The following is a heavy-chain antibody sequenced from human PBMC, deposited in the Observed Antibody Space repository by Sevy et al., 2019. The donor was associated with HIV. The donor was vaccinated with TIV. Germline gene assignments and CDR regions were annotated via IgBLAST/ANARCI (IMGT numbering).Heavy chain of an antibody. J-gene: IGHJ5*02. CDR1: GFTFSSYW. Sequence: GGSLRLSCAASGFTFSSYWMSWVRQAPGKGVEWVANIKQDGSEKYYVDSVKGRFTISRDNAKNSLYLQMNSLRAEDTAVYYCARVVEGYDFWSGYSTKGWFDPWGQGTLVTVSS. CDR2: IKQDGSEK. V-gene: IGHV3-7*01. CDR3: ARVVEGYDFWSGYSTKGWFDP. D-gene: IGHD3-3*01.